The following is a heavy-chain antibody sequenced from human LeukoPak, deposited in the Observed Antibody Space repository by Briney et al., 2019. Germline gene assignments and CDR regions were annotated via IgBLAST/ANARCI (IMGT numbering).Heavy chain of an antibody. V-gene: IGHV1-2*06. J-gene: IGHJ4*02. Sequence: ASVKVSCKASGYTFTGYYMHWVRQAPGQGLEWMGRINPNSGGTNYAQNFHGRVTMTRDTSISTAYLDLSRLSSDDTAVYYCARDLNWGNIYWGQGILVTVSS. CDR2: INPNSGGT. D-gene: IGHD7-27*01. CDR3: ARDLNWGNIY. CDR1: GYTFTGYY.